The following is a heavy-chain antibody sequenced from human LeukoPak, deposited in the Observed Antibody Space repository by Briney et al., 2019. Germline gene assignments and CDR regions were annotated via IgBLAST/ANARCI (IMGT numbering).Heavy chain of an antibody. D-gene: IGHD3-10*01. V-gene: IGHV1-8*01. CDR3: ATGEFGDNAFDI. CDR1: GYTFTSYD. Sequence: ASVKVSCKASGYTFTSYDINWVRQATGQGHEWMGWMNPNSGNTGYAQKFQGRVTMTRNTSISTAYMELSSLRSEDTAVYYCATGEFGDNAFDIWGQGTMVTVSS. J-gene: IGHJ3*02. CDR2: MNPNSGNT.